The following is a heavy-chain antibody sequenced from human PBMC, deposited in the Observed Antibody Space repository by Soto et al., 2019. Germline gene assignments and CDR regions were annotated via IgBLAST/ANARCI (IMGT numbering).Heavy chain of an antibody. V-gene: IGHV4-34*01. CDR3: AIGEYNCSGGRCYPAHMDV. CDR2: INHSGST. Sequence: SETLSLTCAVYGGSFSGYYWSWIRQPPGKGLEWIGEINHSGSTNYNPSLKSRVTISVDTSKNQFSLKLSSVTAADTAVYYCAIGEYNCSGGRCYPAHMDVWGKGTTVT. J-gene: IGHJ6*03. CDR1: GGSFSGYY. D-gene: IGHD2-15*01.